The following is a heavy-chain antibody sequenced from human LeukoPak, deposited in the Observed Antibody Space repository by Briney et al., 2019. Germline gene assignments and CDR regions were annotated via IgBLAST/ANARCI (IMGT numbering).Heavy chain of an antibody. V-gene: IGHV3-23*01. CDR2: ISGSGGST. J-gene: IGHJ4*02. CDR1: GFTFSSYA. D-gene: IGHD3-22*01. CDR3: AKDELAEYYYDSSGYYPGY. Sequence: GGSLRLSCAASGFTFSSYAMSWVRQAPGKGLEWVSAISGSGGSTYYADFVKGRFTISRDNSKNTLYLQMNSLRAEDTAVYYCAKDELAEYYYDSSGYYPGYWGQGTLVTVSS.